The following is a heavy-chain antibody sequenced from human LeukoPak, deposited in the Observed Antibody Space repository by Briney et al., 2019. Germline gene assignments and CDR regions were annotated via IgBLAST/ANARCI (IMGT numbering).Heavy chain of an antibody. V-gene: IGHV3-30*02. J-gene: IGHJ5*02. Sequence: GGSLRLSCAASGFTFSSYGMHWVRQAPGKGLEWVAVIWYDGSNKYYADSVKGRFTISRDNSKNTLYLQMNSLRAEDTAVYYCAKDAAMVRGVIIPPWFDPWGQGTLVTVSS. D-gene: IGHD3-10*01. CDR1: GFTFSSYG. CDR2: IWYDGSNK. CDR3: AKDAAMVRGVIIPPWFDP.